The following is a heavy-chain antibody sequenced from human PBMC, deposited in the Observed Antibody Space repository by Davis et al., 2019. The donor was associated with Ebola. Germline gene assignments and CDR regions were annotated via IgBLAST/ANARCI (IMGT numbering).Heavy chain of an antibody. D-gene: IGHD2-21*02. V-gene: IGHV1-69*05. Sequence: SVKVSCKASGGTFSSYAISWVRQAPGQGLEWMGGIIPIFGTANYAQKFQGRVTMTRDPSINTAYMDLSSLTPDDTAVYYCTRGYSPKCRTGDCVNDFWGQGTLVTVSS. CDR1: GGTFSSYA. CDR3: TRGYSPKCRTGDCVNDF. CDR2: IIPIFGTA. J-gene: IGHJ4*02.